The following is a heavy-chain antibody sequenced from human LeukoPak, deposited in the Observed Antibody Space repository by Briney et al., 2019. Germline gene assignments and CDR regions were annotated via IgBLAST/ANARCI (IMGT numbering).Heavy chain of an antibody. J-gene: IGHJ6*02. Sequence: ASVKVSCKASGYTFTSYDINWVRQATGQGVEWMGWMNPNSGNTGYAQKFQGRVTMTRNTSISTAYMELSSLRSEDTAVYYCARGGRFLDRGYYYYGMDVWGQGTTVTVSS. V-gene: IGHV1-8*01. CDR2: MNPNSGNT. D-gene: IGHD3-3*01. CDR1: GYTFTSYD. CDR3: ARGGRFLDRGYYYYGMDV.